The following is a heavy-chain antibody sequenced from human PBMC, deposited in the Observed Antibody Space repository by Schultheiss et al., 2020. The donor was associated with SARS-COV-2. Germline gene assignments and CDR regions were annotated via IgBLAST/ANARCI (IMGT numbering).Heavy chain of an antibody. J-gene: IGHJ6*02. CDR3: ASEERYCSGGSCYYYGMDV. D-gene: IGHD2-15*01. CDR1: GFTFSSYE. Sequence: GESLKISCAASGFTFSSYEMNWVRQAPGKGLEWVSVIYSGGSTYYADSVKGRFTISRDNAKNSLYLQMNSLRAEDTAVYYCASEERYCSGGSCYYYGMDVWGQGTTVTVSS. V-gene: IGHV3-66*01. CDR2: IYSGGST.